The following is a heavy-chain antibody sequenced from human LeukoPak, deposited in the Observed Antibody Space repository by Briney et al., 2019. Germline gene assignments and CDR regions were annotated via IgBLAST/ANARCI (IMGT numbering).Heavy chain of an antibody. J-gene: IGHJ4*02. Sequence: PSETLSLTCTVSGGSISSYYWSWIRQPPGKGLEWIGYIYYSGSTNYNPSLKSRVTISVDTSKNQFSLKLSSVTAADTAVYYCVGPITMVRGEPRGYLNWGQGTLVTVSS. V-gene: IGHV4-59*08. CDR2: IYYSGST. D-gene: IGHD3-10*01. CDR1: GGSISSYY. CDR3: VGPITMVRGEPRGYLN.